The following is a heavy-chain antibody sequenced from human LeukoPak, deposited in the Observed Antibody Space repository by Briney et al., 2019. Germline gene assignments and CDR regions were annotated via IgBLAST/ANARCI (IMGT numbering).Heavy chain of an antibody. V-gene: IGHV3-7*03. Sequence: PGGSLRLSCAASGFTFSSYWMSWVRQAPGKGLEWVANIRQDGSEKYYVDSVKGRFTISRGNAKNSLYLQMNSLRAEDTAVYYCARAGRRYFDWSLTYYYYYGMDVWGQGTTVTVSS. J-gene: IGHJ6*02. CDR1: GFTFSSYW. CDR3: ARAGRRYFDWSLTYYYYYGMDV. CDR2: IRQDGSEK. D-gene: IGHD3-9*01.